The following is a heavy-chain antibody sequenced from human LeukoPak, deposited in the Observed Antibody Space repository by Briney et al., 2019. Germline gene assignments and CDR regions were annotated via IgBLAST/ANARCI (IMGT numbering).Heavy chain of an antibody. CDR1: GGSISGSSYY. CDR3: ATTATPEMATSPFDY. CDR2: IYYSGRT. J-gene: IGHJ4*02. V-gene: IGHV4-61*05. Sequence: SETLSLTCTVSGGSISGSSYYWGWIRQPPGKGLEWIGYIYYSGRTNYNPSLKSRVTMSVDSSKNQFSLRLTSVTAADTAVYYCATTATPEMATSPFDYWGQGTLVTVSS. D-gene: IGHD5-24*01.